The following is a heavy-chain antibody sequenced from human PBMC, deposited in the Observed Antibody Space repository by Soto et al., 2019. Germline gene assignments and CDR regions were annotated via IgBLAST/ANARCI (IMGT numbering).Heavy chain of an antibody. CDR1: GFTFSNAW. CDR2: IKSKTDGGTT. V-gene: IGHV3-15*07. D-gene: IGHD5-12*01. Sequence: EVQLVESGGGLVKPGGSLRLSCAASGFTFSNAWMNWVRQAPGKGLEGVGRIKSKTDGGTTDYSAPVKGRFTISRDDSKNTLYLQMNSLKTEDTAVYYCTTDPRWLHSNFRADYWGQGTLVTVSS. J-gene: IGHJ4*02. CDR3: TTDPRWLHSNFRADY.